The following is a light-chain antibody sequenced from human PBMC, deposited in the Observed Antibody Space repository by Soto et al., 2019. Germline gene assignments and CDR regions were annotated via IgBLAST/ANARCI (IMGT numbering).Light chain of an antibody. CDR1: GSDIGSYKY. CDR3: ASYTSISSLGV. Sequence: QSVLTQPASVSGSPGHSITISCTGTGSDIGSYKYVSWYQQHPGKAPKLIIFEVNNRPSGVSDRFSGSKSGNTASLIISGLQAEDEADYYCASYTSISSLGVFGTGPKVTVL. J-gene: IGLJ1*01. V-gene: IGLV2-14*03. CDR2: EVN.